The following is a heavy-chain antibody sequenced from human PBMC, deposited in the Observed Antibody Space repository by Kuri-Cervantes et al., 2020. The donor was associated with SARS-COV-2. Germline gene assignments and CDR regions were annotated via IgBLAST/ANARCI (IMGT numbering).Heavy chain of an antibody. D-gene: IGHD4-17*01. Sequence: SETLSLTCTVSGGSISSSSYYWGWIRQPPGKGLEWIGSIYYSGSTYYNPSLKSRVTISVDTSKNQFSLKLSSVTAADTAVYYCARAGWGRDQYGDYAYNWFDPWGQGTLVTVSS. CDR2: IYYSGST. V-gene: IGHV4-39*07. CDR3: ARAGWGRDQYGDYAYNWFDP. J-gene: IGHJ5*02. CDR1: GGSISSSSYY.